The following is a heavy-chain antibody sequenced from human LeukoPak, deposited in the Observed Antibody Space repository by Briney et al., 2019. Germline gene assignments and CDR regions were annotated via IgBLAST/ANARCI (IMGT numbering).Heavy chain of an antibody. CDR2: ISGSGGST. CDR1: GFTFSSYW. CDR3: AKGPVNNFGY. Sequence: GGSLRLSCAASGFTFSSYWMHWVRQAPGKGLEWVSAISGSGGSTYYADSVKGRFTISRDNSKNTLYLQMNSLRAEDTAVYYCAKGPVNNFGYWGQGTLVTVSS. J-gene: IGHJ4*02. D-gene: IGHD4-11*01. V-gene: IGHV3-23*01.